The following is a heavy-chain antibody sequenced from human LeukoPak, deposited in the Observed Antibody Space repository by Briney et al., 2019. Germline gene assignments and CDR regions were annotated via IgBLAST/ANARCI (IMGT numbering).Heavy chain of an antibody. CDR1: GFTFSNAW. D-gene: IGHD6-13*01. J-gene: IGHJ4*02. CDR2: IKSKTDGGTT. V-gene: IGHV3-15*01. Sequence: QTGGSLRLSCAASGFTFSNAWMSWVRQAPGKGLEWVGRIKSKTDGGTTDYAAPVKGRFTISRDDSKNTLYLQMNSLKTEDTAVYYCTTGESVAAADYWGQGTLVTVSS. CDR3: TTGESVAAADY.